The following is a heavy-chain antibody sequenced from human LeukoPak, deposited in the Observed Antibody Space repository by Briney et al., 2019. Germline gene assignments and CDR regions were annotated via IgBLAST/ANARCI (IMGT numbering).Heavy chain of an antibody. Sequence: GSLRLSCSASGFTFSRYALSWVRQAPGKGLEWVSAISGSGGSTYYADSVKGRFTISRDNSKNTLYLQMNSLRAEDTAVYYCAKDFSIFGGTMGWGQGTLVTVSS. J-gene: IGHJ4*02. CDR3: AKDFSIFGGTMG. D-gene: IGHD3-3*01. V-gene: IGHV3-23*01. CDR2: ISGSGGST. CDR1: GFTFSRYA.